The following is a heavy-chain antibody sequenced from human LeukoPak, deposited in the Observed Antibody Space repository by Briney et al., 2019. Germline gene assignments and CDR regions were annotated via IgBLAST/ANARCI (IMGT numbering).Heavy chain of an antibody. J-gene: IGHJ4*02. CDR2: ISRSSSTI. V-gene: IGHV3-48*02. CDR1: GFTFSAYA. CDR3: ARVWGIAAAGGEIEY. Sequence: PGGSLRLSCEASGFTFSAYAMTWVRQAPGKGLEWVSYISRSSSTIYYADSVKGRFTISRDNAKNSLYLQMNSLRDEDTAVYYCARVWGIAAAGGEIEYWGQGTLVTVSS. D-gene: IGHD6-13*01.